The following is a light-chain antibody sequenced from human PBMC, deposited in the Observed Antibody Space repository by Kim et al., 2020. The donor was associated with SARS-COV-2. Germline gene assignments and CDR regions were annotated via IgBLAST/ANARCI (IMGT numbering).Light chain of an antibody. CDR2: GTS. CDR3: QQYGSSPET. J-gene: IGKJ1*01. CDR1: QSVSSSY. V-gene: IGKV3-20*01. Sequence: SPGERATLSCRASQSVSSSYLAWYQQKPGQAPRLIMYGTSSRATGIPDRFSGSGSGTDFTLTISRLEPEDFAVYYCQQYGSSPETFGQGTKVDIK.